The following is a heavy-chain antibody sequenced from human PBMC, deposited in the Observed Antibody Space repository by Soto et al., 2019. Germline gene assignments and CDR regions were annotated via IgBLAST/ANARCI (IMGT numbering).Heavy chain of an antibody. V-gene: IGHV4-39*01. CDR3: ARHVTAAADYDFWSGYYTGVYFDY. CDR2: IYYSGST. CDR1: GGSISSSSYY. J-gene: IGHJ4*02. D-gene: IGHD3-3*01. Sequence: PSETLSLTCTVSGGSISSSSYYWGWIRQPPGKGLEWIGSIYYSGSTYYNPSLRSRVTISVDTSKNQFSLKLSSVTAADTAVYYCARHVTAAADYDFWSGYYTGVYFDYWGQGTLVTVSS.